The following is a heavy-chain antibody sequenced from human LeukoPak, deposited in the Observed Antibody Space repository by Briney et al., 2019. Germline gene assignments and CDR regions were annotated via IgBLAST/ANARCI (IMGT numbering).Heavy chain of an antibody. J-gene: IGHJ6*03. Sequence: GGSLRLSCAASGFTFSSYAMRWVPHAPGKGLQWVSTISGSAGSAYSADSVRGRFTISRDNSKNTLSLQMNSLRAEDTAIYYCAKAFGNSDDYYYYMDVWGKGTTVTVPS. CDR3: AKAFGNSDDYYYYMDV. D-gene: IGHD4-23*01. CDR1: GFTFSSYA. V-gene: IGHV3-23*01. CDR2: ISGSAGSA.